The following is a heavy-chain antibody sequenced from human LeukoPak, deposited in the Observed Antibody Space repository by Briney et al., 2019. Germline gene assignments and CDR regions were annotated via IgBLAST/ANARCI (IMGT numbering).Heavy chain of an antibody. V-gene: IGHV3-30*18. D-gene: IGHD3-10*01. CDR2: ISYDGSNK. CDR1: GFTFSSYG. J-gene: IGHJ4*02. Sequence: PGGSLRLSCAASGFTFSSYGMHWVRQAPGKGLEWVAVISYDGSNKYYADSVKGRFTISRDNSKNTLYLQMNSLRAGDTAVYYCAKAWVYPMVRGDPFDYWGQGTLVTVSS. CDR3: AKAWVYPMVRGDPFDY.